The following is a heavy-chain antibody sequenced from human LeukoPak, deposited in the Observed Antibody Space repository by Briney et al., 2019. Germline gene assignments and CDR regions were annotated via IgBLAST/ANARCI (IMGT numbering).Heavy chain of an antibody. Sequence: GGSLRLSCAASGFTFSSYAMSWVRQAPGKGLEWVSAISGSGGSTYYADSVKGRFTISRDNSKNTLYLQMNSLRAEDTAVYYCAKDHGYGTAYGWVYWGQGTLVTVSS. V-gene: IGHV3-23*01. CDR3: AKDHGYGTAYGWVY. D-gene: IGHD3-16*01. CDR1: GFTFSSYA. J-gene: IGHJ4*02. CDR2: ISGSGGST.